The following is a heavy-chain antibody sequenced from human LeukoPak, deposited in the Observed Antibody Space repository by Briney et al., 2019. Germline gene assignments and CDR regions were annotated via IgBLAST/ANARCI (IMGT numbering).Heavy chain of an antibody. J-gene: IGHJ4*02. CDR1: GFTFSSYS. D-gene: IGHD2-8*01. V-gene: IGHV3-21*01. CDR3: AIDCTNGVCYTG. CDR2: ISSSSSYI. Sequence: PGGSLRLSCAASGFTFSSYSMNWVRQAPGKGLEWVSSISSSSSYIYYADSVKGRFTISRDNAKNSLYLQMNSLRAEDTAVYYCAIDCTNGVCYTGWGQGTLVTVSS.